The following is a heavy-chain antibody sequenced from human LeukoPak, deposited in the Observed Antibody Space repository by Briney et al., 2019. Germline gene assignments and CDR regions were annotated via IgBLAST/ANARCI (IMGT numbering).Heavy chain of an antibody. CDR3: ARVWVGRAAFDI. D-gene: IGHD3-10*01. CDR2: IWYDGSNK. CDR1: GFTFSSYG. J-gene: IGHJ3*02. Sequence: PGRSLRLSCAASGFTFSSYGMHWVRQAPGKGLEWVAVIWYDGSNKYHADSVKGRFTISRDNSKNTLYLQMNSLRAEDTAVYYCARVWVGRAAFDIWGQGTMVTVSS. V-gene: IGHV3-33*01.